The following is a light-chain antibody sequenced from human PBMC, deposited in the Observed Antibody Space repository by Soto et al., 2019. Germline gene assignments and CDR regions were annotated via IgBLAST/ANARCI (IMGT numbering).Light chain of an antibody. V-gene: IGKV1-33*01. Sequence: DIQMTQSPSTLSASVGDRVTITCRASQNINTDLAWYQQKPGRAPKLLIYDASNLEAGVPSRFRGSGSGTDFTFTISRLQPEDIATYYCQQYENLPTFGQGTRLEIK. CDR1: QNINTD. CDR2: DAS. J-gene: IGKJ5*01. CDR3: QQYENLPT.